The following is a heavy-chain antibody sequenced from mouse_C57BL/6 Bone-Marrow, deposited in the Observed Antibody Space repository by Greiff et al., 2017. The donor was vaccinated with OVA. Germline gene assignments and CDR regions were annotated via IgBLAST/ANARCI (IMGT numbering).Heavy chain of an antibody. CDR3: ARTAEGSMDY. Sequence: EVQLHQSGPELVKPGASVKISCKASGYTFTDYYMNWVKQSPGKSLEWIGDINPNNGGTSYNQKFKGKATLTVDKSSSTAYMQLRSLTSEDSAVYYCARTAEGSMDYWGQGTSVTVSA. V-gene: IGHV1-26*01. CDR1: GYTFTDYY. CDR2: INPNNGGT. J-gene: IGHJ4*01. D-gene: IGHD3-2*02.